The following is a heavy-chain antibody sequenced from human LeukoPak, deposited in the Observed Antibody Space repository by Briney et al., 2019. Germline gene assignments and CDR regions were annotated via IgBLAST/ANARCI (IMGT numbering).Heavy chain of an antibody. D-gene: IGHD3-10*01. CDR1: GFTFSSYA. CDR2: ISYDGSNK. V-gene: IGHV3-30-3*01. CDR3: ARDMVRGVIAYYFDY. Sequence: GGSLRLSCAASGFTFSSYAMHWVRQAPGKGLEWVAVISYDGSNKYYADSVKGRFTISRDNAKNSLYLQMNSLRAEDTAVYYCARDMVRGVIAYYFDYWGQGTLVTVSS. J-gene: IGHJ4*02.